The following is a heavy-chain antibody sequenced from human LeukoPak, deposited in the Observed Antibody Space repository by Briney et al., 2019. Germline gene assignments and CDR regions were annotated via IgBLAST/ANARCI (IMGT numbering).Heavy chain of an antibody. CDR1: GFPFSGSW. J-gene: IGHJ4*02. CDR3: SRSLDY. Sequence: GGSLRLSCAASGFPFSGSWMDGVRQAPGKRMEWVANIKQDGSEKHYADSVKGRFTISRDNAKNSLFLQMSGLRAEDTAVYYCSRSLDYWGQGALVTVSS. CDR2: IKQDGSEK. V-gene: IGHV3-7*01.